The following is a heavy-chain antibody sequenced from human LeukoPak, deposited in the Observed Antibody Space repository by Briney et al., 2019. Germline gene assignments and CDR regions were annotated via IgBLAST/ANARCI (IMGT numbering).Heavy chain of an antibody. Sequence: GGSLRLSCAASGFTFSSYSMNWVRQAPGKGLEWVSSISSSSSYIYYADSVKGRFTISRDNAKNSLYLQMNSLRAEDTAVYYCASDLGRGPDAAAGFNDYWGQGTLVTVSS. V-gene: IGHV3-21*01. CDR3: ASDLGRGPDAAAGFNDY. CDR2: ISSSSSYI. CDR1: GFTFSSYS. J-gene: IGHJ4*02. D-gene: IGHD6-13*01.